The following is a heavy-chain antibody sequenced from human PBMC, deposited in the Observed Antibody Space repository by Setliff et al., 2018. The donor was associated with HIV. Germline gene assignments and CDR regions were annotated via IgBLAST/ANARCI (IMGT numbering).Heavy chain of an antibody. CDR3: ARSVVVVTVEWFDP. CDR1: GGSISRGNHF. Sequence: SETLSLTCTVSGGSISRGNHFWTWIRQPAGKGLEWIGRIYTNGSTNYNPSLKSRATIAVDTSKNQFSLKLSSVTAADAAVYYCARSVVVVTVEWFDPWGQGTLVTVSS. CDR2: IYTNGST. D-gene: IGHD2-21*02. J-gene: IGHJ5*02. V-gene: IGHV4-61*02.